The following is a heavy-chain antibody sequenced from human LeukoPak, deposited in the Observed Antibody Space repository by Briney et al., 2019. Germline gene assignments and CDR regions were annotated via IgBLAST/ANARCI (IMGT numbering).Heavy chain of an antibody. CDR3: ARDRQHYYGSGSYEWFDP. CDR2: IKQDGSEK. J-gene: IGHJ5*02. CDR1: GFTFSSYG. Sequence: PGGSLRLSCAASGFTFSSYGMSWVRQAPGKGLEWVANIKQDGSEKYYVDSVKGRFTISRDNAKNSLYLQMNSLRAEDTAVYYCARDRQHYYGSGSYEWFDPWGQGTLVTVSS. V-gene: IGHV3-7*01. D-gene: IGHD3-10*01.